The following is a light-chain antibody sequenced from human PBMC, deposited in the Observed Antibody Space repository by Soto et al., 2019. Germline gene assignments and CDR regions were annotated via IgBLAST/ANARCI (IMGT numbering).Light chain of an antibody. Sequence: EIVWTQSPGTLSLSPGERATLSCRASQSVSSNYLAWYQQKSGQAPRLLIYGASNGAAGIPARFSGSGSGTDFTLTISRLEPEDFAVYYCQQYGSSPYTFGEGTKLEIK. V-gene: IGKV3-20*01. CDR3: QQYGSSPYT. CDR1: QSVSSNY. CDR2: GAS. J-gene: IGKJ2*01.